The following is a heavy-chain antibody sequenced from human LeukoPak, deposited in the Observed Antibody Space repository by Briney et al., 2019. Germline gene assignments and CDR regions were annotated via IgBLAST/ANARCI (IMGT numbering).Heavy chain of an antibody. D-gene: IGHD3-9*01. CDR3: ARGGQYYDILTGYYTGRVPFDY. Sequence: SETLSLTCAVYGGSFSGYYWSWIRQPPGKGLEWIEEINHSGSTNYNPSLKSRVTISVDTSKNQFSLKLSSVTAADTAVYYCARGGQYYDILTGYYTGRVPFDYWGQGTLVTVSS. J-gene: IGHJ4*02. CDR2: INHSGST. V-gene: IGHV4-34*01. CDR1: GGSFSGYY.